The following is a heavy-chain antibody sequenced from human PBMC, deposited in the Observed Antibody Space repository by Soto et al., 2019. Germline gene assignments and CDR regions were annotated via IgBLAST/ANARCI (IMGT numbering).Heavy chain of an antibody. Sequence: GGSLRLSCAASGFTFSDYYMSWIRQAPGKGLEWVSYISSSGSTIYYADSVKGRFTISRDNAKNSLYLQMNSLRAEDTAVYYCARSEGRFNYDILTGSEYYYYYYYMDVWGKGTTVTVSS. V-gene: IGHV3-11*01. D-gene: IGHD3-9*01. CDR2: ISSSGSTI. CDR3: ARSEGRFNYDILTGSEYYYYYYYMDV. J-gene: IGHJ6*03. CDR1: GFTFSDYY.